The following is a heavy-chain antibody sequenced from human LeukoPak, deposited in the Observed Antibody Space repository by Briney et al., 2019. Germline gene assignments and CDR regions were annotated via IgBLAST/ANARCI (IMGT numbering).Heavy chain of an antibody. J-gene: IGHJ5*02. CDR1: GFTFSTYA. CDR2: ISNDGSNK. V-gene: IGHV3-30*04. CDR3: AKDWAWGWFDP. Sequence: GGSLRLSCATSGFTFSTYAMHWVRQAPGKGLEWVAVISNDGSNKYYADSVEGRFTISRDNSKNKLYLQMNSLRADDTAVYYCAKDWAWGWFDPWGQGTLVTVSS. D-gene: IGHD3-16*01.